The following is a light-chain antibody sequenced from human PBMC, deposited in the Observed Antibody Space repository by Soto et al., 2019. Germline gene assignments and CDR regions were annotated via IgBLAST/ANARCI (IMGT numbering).Light chain of an antibody. J-gene: IGKJ2*01. Sequence: EVVLTQSPGTLSLSPGERAALSCRASQSVRTTFLAWYQQKPGQAPRLLIHGASNRASGIPDRFSGSGSGTEFTLTISRLEPEEFAVYYCQQYGSSPMYTFGQGTKLEIK. CDR2: GAS. CDR3: QQYGSSPMYT. V-gene: IGKV3-20*01. CDR1: QSVRTTF.